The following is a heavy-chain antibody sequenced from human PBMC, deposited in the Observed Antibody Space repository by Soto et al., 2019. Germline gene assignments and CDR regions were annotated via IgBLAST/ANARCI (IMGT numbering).Heavy chain of an antibody. D-gene: IGHD4-17*01. CDR1: GYTFTSYD. J-gene: IGHJ3*02. Sequence: QVQLVQSGAEVKKPGASVKVSCKASGYTFTSYDINWVRQATGQGLEWMGWMNPNSGNTGYAQKFQGRVTMTRNTFISTAYMELSSLRSGDTAVEYCAVVRLRSSDDAFDIWGQGTMVTVSS. CDR3: AVVRLRSSDDAFDI. CDR2: MNPNSGNT. V-gene: IGHV1-8*01.